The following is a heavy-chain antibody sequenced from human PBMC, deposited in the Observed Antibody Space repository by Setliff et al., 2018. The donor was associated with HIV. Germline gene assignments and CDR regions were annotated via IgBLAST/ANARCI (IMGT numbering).Heavy chain of an antibody. Sequence: SETLSLTCNVSGDSINSATYYWTLIRQPVGKGLDWVGHHNTKWGTNYNPSLKSRASISVDKSRNHFSLKLSGMTAADTGMYYCARSGCHGRSCYSGPVIVYWGQGTLVTVSS. CDR2: HNTKWGT. J-gene: IGHJ4*02. CDR1: GDSINSATYY. V-gene: IGHV4-61*09. D-gene: IGHD3-22*01. CDR3: ARSGCHGRSCYSGPVIVY.